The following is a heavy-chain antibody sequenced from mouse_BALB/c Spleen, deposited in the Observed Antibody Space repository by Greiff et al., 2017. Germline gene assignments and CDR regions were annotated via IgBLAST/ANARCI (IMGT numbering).Heavy chain of an antibody. CDR3: ARDRGRDEGFAY. CDR2: IWAGGSI. D-gene: IGHD3-3*01. V-gene: IGHV2-9*02. Sequence: VQVVESGPGLVAPSQSLSITCTVSGFSLTRYGVHWVRQPPGKGLEWLGVIWAGGSINYNSALMSRLSISKDNSKSQVFLKMNSLQTDDTAMYYCARDRGRDEGFAYWGQGTLVTVSA. CDR1: GFSLTRYG. J-gene: IGHJ3*01.